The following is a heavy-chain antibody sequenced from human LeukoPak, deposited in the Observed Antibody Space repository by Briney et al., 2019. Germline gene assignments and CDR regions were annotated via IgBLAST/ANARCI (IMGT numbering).Heavy chain of an antibody. J-gene: IGHJ5*02. Sequence: SETLSLTCAVYGGSFSGYYWSWIRQPPGKGLEWIGEINHSGRPNYSPSLKSRVTISVDMSKNEFSLRLSSVTAADTAMYYCASLRYDSSAYDHPLPHHWGQGTLVTVSS. CDR3: ASLRYDSSAYDHPLPHH. CDR2: INHSGRP. V-gene: IGHV4-34*01. CDR1: GGSFSGYY. D-gene: IGHD3-22*01.